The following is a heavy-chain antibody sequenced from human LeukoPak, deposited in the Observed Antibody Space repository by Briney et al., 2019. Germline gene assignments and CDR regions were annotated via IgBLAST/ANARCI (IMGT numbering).Heavy chain of an antibody. V-gene: IGHV4-4*09. CDR1: GGSISTYY. J-gene: IGHJ6*03. Sequence: PSETLSLTCTVSGGSISTYYWSWIRQPPGNGLEWIGYIYPGGSPNYNPSLESRVSISADTPKNQFSLKLFSVTAADAAVYYCARYNGPNFYSYYMDVWGKGTTVTVSS. D-gene: IGHD2-8*01. CDR3: ARYNGPNFYSYYMDV. CDR2: IYPGGSP.